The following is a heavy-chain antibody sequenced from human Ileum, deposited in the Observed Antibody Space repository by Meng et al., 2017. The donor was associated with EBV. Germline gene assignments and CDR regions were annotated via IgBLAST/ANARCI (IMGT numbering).Heavy chain of an antibody. CDR2: VYHRGDT. D-gene: IGHD1-7*01. Sequence: QVQLQESAPGLVKPSGTLSLTCTVSGDSISCDIWWSWVRQPPGKGLEWIGEVYHRGDTNYNPSLKSRVDISVDKSKNQFYLSLFSVTAADTAVYYCGRDQGRELINHWGQGTLVTVSS. V-gene: IGHV4-4*02. CDR3: GRDQGRELINH. J-gene: IGHJ4*02. CDR1: GDSISCDIW.